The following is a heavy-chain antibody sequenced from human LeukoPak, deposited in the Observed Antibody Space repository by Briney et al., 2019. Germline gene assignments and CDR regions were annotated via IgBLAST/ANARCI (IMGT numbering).Heavy chain of an antibody. D-gene: IGHD3-3*01. CDR2: IYYSGST. CDR3: ARHGGASEFTIFGEKPYYFDY. V-gene: IGHV4-39*01. J-gene: IGHJ4*02. CDR1: GGSISSSSYY. Sequence: SETLSLTCTVSGGSISSSSYYWGWIRQPPGKGLEWIGSIYYSGSTYYNPSLKSRVTISVDTSKNQFSLKLSSVTAADTAVYYCARHGGASEFTIFGEKPYYFDYWGQGTLVTVSS.